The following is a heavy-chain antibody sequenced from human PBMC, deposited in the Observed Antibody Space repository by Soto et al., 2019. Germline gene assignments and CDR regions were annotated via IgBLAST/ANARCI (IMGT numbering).Heavy chain of an antibody. Sequence: EVQLVESGGGLVQPGGSLRLSCAASGFSFTTYSMNWVRQAPGKGLEWISYISSSSSTRYYADSVQGRITVSRDNAKNSLYLQMDGLRDEDTAIYYCARDYGGGMVTYFDSWGQGTLVTVSS. V-gene: IGHV3-48*02. CDR1: GFSFTTYS. CDR2: ISSSSSTR. J-gene: IGHJ4*02. D-gene: IGHD5-18*01. CDR3: ARDYGGGMVTYFDS.